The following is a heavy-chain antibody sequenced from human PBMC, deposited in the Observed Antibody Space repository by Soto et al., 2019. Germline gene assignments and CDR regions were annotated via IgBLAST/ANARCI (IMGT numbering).Heavy chain of an antibody. V-gene: IGHV3-74*01. Sequence: GGDLSFSCAASGFTFHSHWMQLVPPGSGKGLVWVSRINTDASTTNYADSVMGRFTISRDNAKDTVFLQMNGLTAEYTAVYYCARGVSKQHALDVLGQGNTVTGSS. D-gene: IGHD1-1*01. J-gene: IGHJ6*02. CDR1: GFTFHSHW. CDR2: INTDASTT. CDR3: ARGVSKQHALDV.